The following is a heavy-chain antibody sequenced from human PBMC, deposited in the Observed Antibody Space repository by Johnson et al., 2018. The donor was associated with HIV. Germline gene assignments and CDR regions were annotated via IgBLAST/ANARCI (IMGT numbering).Heavy chain of an antibody. J-gene: IGHJ3*02. V-gene: IGHV3-13*04. CDR2: IGTAGDT. CDR1: GFTFSSYG. D-gene: IGHD1-1*01. Sequence: VQLVESGGGVVQPGRSLRLSCAASGFTFSSYGMHWVRQAPGKGLEWVSAIGTAGDTYYPGSVKGRFTISRDNAKNSLYLQMNSLRAEDTAVYYCARETRRYNWNVDGSSFDIWGQGTMVTVSS. CDR3: ARETRRYNWNVDGSSFDI.